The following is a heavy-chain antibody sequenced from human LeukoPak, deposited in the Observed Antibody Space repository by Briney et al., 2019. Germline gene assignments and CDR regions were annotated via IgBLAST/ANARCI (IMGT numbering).Heavy chain of an antibody. CDR1: GFTFSLYA. CDR2: ISSDGAIT. J-gene: IGHJ4*02. CDR3: AKRGVVIRVILVGFHKEAYYFDS. Sequence: GGSLRLSCVASGFTFSLYAMTWVRQAPGKGLKWVSAISSDGAITYYADSVKGRFTISRDNPKNTLYLQMNSLRAEDTAVYFCAKRGVVIRVILVGFHKEAYYFDSWGQGALVTVSS. D-gene: IGHD3-22*01. V-gene: IGHV3-23*01.